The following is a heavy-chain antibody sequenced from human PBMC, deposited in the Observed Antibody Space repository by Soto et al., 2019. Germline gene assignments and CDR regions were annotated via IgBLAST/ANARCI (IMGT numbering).Heavy chain of an antibody. CDR1: GYTLTELS. D-gene: IGHD1-7*01. Sequence: GASVKVSSKVSGYTLTELSMHRVQQAPGKALEWMGGFDPADGETIYAQKFQGRVTMTEDTSTDTAYMELSGLRSEDTAVYYCATVSDIGGIRRKYGITGTTSFDYWGQGTLVTVSS. J-gene: IGHJ4*02. CDR3: ATVSDIGGIRRKYGITGTTSFDY. CDR2: FDPADGET. V-gene: IGHV1-24*01.